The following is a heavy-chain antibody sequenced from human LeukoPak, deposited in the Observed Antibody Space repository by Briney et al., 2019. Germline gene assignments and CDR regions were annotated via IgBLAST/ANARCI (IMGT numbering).Heavy chain of an antibody. Sequence: PSETLSLTCTVSGGSISSSSYYWGWIRQPPGKGLEWIGSIYYSGSTYYNPSLKSRVTISVDTSKNQFSLKLSSVTAADTAVYYCARAQNRITIFGVVIQPPGNWGQGTLVTVSS. CDR3: ARAQNRITIFGVVIQPPGN. V-gene: IGHV4-39*07. CDR1: GGSISSSSYY. J-gene: IGHJ4*02. CDR2: IYYSGST. D-gene: IGHD3-3*01.